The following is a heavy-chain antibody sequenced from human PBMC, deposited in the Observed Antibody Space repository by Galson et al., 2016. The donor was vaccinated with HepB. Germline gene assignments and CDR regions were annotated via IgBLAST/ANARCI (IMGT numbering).Heavy chain of an antibody. J-gene: IGHJ4*02. CDR3: ARDVGYDSSGFQHYFDY. V-gene: IGHV4-39*07. CDR1: GGSISRSSYY. Sequence: ATLSLTCTVSGGSISRSSYYWGWIRQHPGKGLAWIGSIYYSGSNYYNPYLKRRVTISVDTSKNQFSLNMSSVTAADTAVYYWARDVGYDSSGFQHYFDYWGQGTLVTVSS. CDR2: IYYSGSN. D-gene: IGHD3-22*01.